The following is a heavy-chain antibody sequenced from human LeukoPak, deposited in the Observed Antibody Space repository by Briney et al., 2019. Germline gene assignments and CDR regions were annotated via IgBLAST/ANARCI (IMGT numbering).Heavy chain of an antibody. CDR1: GYTFTGYY. J-gene: IGHJ4*02. Sequence: ASVKVSCKASGYTFTGYYMHWVRQAPGQGLEWMGWINPNSGGTNYAQKFQGRVTMTRDTSIGTAYMELSRLRSDDTAVYYCARDPLPSAYSSSWFSIDYWGQGTLVTVSS. V-gene: IGHV1-2*02. D-gene: IGHD6-13*01. CDR2: INPNSGGT. CDR3: ARDPLPSAYSSSWFSIDY.